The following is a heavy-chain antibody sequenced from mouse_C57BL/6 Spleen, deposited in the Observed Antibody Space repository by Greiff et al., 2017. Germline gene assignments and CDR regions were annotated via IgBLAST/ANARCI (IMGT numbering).Heavy chain of an antibody. CDR3: AREDYGSSYVDYFDY. Sequence: QVQLQQPGAELVRPGSSVKLSCKASGYTFTSYWMHWVKQRPIQGLEWIGNIDPSDSETHYNQKFKDKATLTVDKSSSTAYMQLSSLTSEDSAVXYCAREDYGSSYVDYFDYWGQGTTLTVSS. CDR2: IDPSDSET. CDR1: GYTFTSYW. J-gene: IGHJ2*01. V-gene: IGHV1-52*01. D-gene: IGHD1-1*01.